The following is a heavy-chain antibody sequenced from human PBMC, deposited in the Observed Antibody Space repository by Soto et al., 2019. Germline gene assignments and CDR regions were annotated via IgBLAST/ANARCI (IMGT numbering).Heavy chain of an antibody. Sequence: QVQLVQSGAEVKKPGASVKVSCKASGYTFASYAISWMRQAPGQGLEWMGWISAYNGNTNYAQKLQGRVTMTTDTSTRTAYMELRSLGSDDTAVYYCARDPPPPDYLGQGTLVTVSS. CDR2: ISAYNGNT. CDR1: GYTFASYA. CDR3: ARDPPPPDY. V-gene: IGHV1-18*01. J-gene: IGHJ4*02.